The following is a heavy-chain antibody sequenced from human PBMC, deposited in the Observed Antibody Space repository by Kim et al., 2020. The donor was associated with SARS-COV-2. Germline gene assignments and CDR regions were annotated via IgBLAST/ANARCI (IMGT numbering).Heavy chain of an antibody. CDR2: INHSGST. V-gene: IGHV4-34*01. J-gene: IGHJ4*02. CDR3: ASESHYYGSGSYRGEGY. D-gene: IGHD3-10*01. CDR1: GGSFSGYY. Sequence: SETLSLTCAVYGGSFSGYYWSWIRQPPGKGLEWIGEINHSGSTNYNPSLKSRVTISVDTSKNQFSLKLSSVTAADTAVYYCASESHYYGSGSYRGEGYWGQGTLVTVSS.